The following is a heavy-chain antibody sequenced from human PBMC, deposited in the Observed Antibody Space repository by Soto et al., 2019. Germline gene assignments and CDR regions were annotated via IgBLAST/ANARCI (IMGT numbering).Heavy chain of an antibody. Sequence: GEALKISCKGSGYTFSRHWIGWVRQMPGKGLEWRGIIYSGDSDTRYSPSFQGQVTISADKSISTAYLQWNSLKASDTAMYYCARRRGLGTYYMDDAFDLWGQGTMVTVSS. J-gene: IGHJ3*01. CDR1: GYTFSRHW. CDR3: ARRRGLGTYYMDDAFDL. D-gene: IGHD3-10*01. CDR2: IYSGDSDT. V-gene: IGHV5-51*01.